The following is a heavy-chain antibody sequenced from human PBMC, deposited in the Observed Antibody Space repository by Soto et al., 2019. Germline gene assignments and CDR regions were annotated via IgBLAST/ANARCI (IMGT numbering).Heavy chain of an antibody. Sequence: EVQLLESGGGLVQPGGSLRLSCAASGFTFSSYAMSWVRQAPGKGLEWVSAISGSGVSTYYADSVKGRFTISRDNSKNTLYLQMNSLRAEDTAVYYCAKGDCSSTSCYWAPYYYYGMDVWGQGTTVTVSS. CDR1: GFTFSSYA. CDR3: AKGDCSSTSCYWAPYYYYGMDV. V-gene: IGHV3-23*01. D-gene: IGHD2-2*01. CDR2: ISGSGVST. J-gene: IGHJ6*02.